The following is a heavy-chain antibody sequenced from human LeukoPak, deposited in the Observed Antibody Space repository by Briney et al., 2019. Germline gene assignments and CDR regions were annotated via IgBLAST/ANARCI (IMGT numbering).Heavy chain of an antibody. J-gene: IGHJ4*02. CDR3: ARGFSGYYYDSSGFDY. CDR1: GGSISSGGYY. CDR2: IYYSGST. D-gene: IGHD3-22*01. Sequence: SETLSLTCTVSGGSISSGGYYWSWIRQHPGKGLEWIGYIYYSGSTYYNPSLKSRVTISVDTSKNQFSLKLSSVTAADTAVYYCARGFSGYYYDSSGFDYWGQGTLVTVSS. V-gene: IGHV4-31*03.